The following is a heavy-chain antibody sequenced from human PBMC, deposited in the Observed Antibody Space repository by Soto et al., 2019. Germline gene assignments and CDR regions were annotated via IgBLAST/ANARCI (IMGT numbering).Heavy chain of an antibody. CDR2: INAGNGNT. D-gene: IGHD3-10*01. CDR1: GYTFTSYA. J-gene: IGHJ4*02. Sequence: ASVKVSCKAPGYTFTSYALHSARQAPGQRLEWMGWINAGNGNTKYSQKFQGRVTITRDTSASTAYMELSSLRSEDTAVYYCESLAWFGELNPSDYWGQGTLDTVSS. CDR3: ESLAWFGELNPSDY. V-gene: IGHV1-3*01.